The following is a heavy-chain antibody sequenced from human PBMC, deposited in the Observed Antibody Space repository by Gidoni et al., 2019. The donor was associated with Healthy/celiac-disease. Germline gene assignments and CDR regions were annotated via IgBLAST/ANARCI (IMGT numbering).Heavy chain of an antibody. V-gene: IGHV1-69*01. Sequence: QVQLVQSGAEVKKPGSSVKVSCKASGGTFSSYAISWVRQAPGQGLEWMGGIIPIFGTANYAQKFQGRVTITADESTSTAYMELSSLRSEDTAVYYCAREYDFWRRYYYYGMDVWGQGTTVTVSS. CDR3: AREYDFWRRYYYYGMDV. CDR1: GGTFSSYA. D-gene: IGHD3-3*01. J-gene: IGHJ6*02. CDR2: IIPIFGTA.